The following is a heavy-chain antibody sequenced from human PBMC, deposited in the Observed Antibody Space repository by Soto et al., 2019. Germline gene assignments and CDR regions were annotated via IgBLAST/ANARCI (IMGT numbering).Heavy chain of an antibody. D-gene: IGHD6-19*01. Sequence: QVQLVQSGAEVKKPGASVKVSCKASGYTFTSYAMHWVRQAPGQRLEWMGWINAGNGNTKYSKKFQSRVPITRDTSASTAYMELSSLRSEDTAVYYCARDRTQGLGPGHYYYYGMDVWGQGTTVTVSS. CDR3: ARDRTQGLGPGHYYYYGMDV. CDR2: INAGNGNT. J-gene: IGHJ6*02. CDR1: GYTFTSYA. V-gene: IGHV1-3*01.